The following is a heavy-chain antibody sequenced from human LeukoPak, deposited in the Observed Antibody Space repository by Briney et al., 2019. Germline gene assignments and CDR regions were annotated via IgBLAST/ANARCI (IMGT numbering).Heavy chain of an antibody. CDR2: ISDVEKIP. CDR1: GFTFTNYA. V-gene: IGHV3-23*03. CDR3: ARHDSYIPY. J-gene: IGHJ4*02. Sequence: GGSLRLSCAASGFTFTNYAMSWVRQAPGKGLEWVSGISDVEKIPYYSDSVKGRFTISRENSKKTVYLQMNNLRAEDTAVYFCARHDSYIPYWGQGIPVTVSS. D-gene: IGHD3-10*01.